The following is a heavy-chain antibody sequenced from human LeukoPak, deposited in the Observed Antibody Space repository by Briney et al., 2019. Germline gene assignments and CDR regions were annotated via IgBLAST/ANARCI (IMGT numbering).Heavy chain of an antibody. D-gene: IGHD3-22*01. J-gene: IGHJ5*02. V-gene: IGHV1-18*01. CDR1: GYTFTSFG. CDR2: ISAYNGNT. Sequence: ASVKVSCKASGYTFTSFGISWVGQAPGQGLEWMGWISAYNGNTKYEEKLQGRVTMTTDTSTSTAYMELRSLRSDDTAVYYCARMSYYDSSGDNWFDPWGQGTLVTVSS. CDR3: ARMSYYDSSGDNWFDP.